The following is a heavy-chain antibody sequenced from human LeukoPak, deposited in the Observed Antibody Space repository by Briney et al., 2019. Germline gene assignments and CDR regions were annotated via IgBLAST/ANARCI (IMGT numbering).Heavy chain of an antibody. J-gene: IGHJ4*02. CDR1: GASISSSY. D-gene: IGHD3-9*01. Sequence: SETLSLTCTVSGASISSSYWSWTRLPARGGRESIGLINTSGGTNYNPSLKSRVTMSVDTSKNQFSLKLSSVTAADTAVYYCARVRYDILTGYYTKDYWGQGTLVTVSS. V-gene: IGHV4-4*07. CDR3: ARVRYDILTGYYTKDY. CDR2: INTSGGT.